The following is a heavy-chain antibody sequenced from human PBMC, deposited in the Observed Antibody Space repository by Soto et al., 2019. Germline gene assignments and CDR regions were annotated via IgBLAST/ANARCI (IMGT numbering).Heavy chain of an antibody. V-gene: IGHV3-30-3*01. CDR3: ARAGCDGGRCYTLVGLRYGMDV. J-gene: IGHJ6*02. CDR2: ISYDGNNK. D-gene: IGHD2-15*01. Sequence: QVQLVESGGGVVQPGRSLRLSCAASGLTFSSYVMHWVRQAPGKGLEWVAVISYDGNNKYYADSVKGRFTISRDNSKNTLYLQMNSLRAEDTAVYYCARAGCDGGRCYTLVGLRYGMDVWGQGTTVTVSS. CDR1: GLTFSSYV.